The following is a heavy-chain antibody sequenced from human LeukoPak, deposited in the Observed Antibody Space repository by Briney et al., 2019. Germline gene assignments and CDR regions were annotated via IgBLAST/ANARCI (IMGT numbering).Heavy chain of an antibody. CDR2: ITYDGSTK. Sequence: GGSLRLSCAASGFTFAGYTMHWVRQAPGKGLEWATLITYDGSTKYYADSVKGRFTISRDNSKNRLYLQMDSLRGEDTAVYYCAKDRSWHGLEYWGQGALVTVSS. J-gene: IGHJ4*02. D-gene: IGHD3-16*02. V-gene: IGHV3-30*04. CDR3: AKDRSWHGLEY. CDR1: GFTFAGYT.